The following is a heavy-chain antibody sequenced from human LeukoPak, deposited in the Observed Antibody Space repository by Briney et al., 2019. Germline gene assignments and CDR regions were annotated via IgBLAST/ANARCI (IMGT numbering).Heavy chain of an antibody. D-gene: IGHD6-19*01. CDR3: ARDRSAYSSGSFDY. V-gene: IGHV4-39*07. J-gene: IGHJ4*02. Sequence: PSETLSRTCTVSGGSISSSSYYWGWIRQPPGKGLEWIGSIYHSGSTYYNPSLKSRVTISVDTSKNQFSLKLSSVTAADTAVYYCARDRSAYSSGSFDYWGQGTLVTVSS. CDR2: IYHSGST. CDR1: GGSISSSSYY.